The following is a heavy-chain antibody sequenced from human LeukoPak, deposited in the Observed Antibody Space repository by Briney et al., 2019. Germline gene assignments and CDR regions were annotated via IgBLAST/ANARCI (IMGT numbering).Heavy chain of an antibody. D-gene: IGHD3-10*01. Sequence: ASVKVSCKASGYTFTSYGISWVRQAPGQGLEWMGWISAYNGNTNYAQKLQGRVTMTTDTSTSTAYMELRSLRSDDTAVYYCARDRGPLGFGELWDAFDIWGQGTMVTVSS. CDR1: GYTFTSYG. J-gene: IGHJ3*02. V-gene: IGHV1-18*01. CDR2: ISAYNGNT. CDR3: ARDRGPLGFGELWDAFDI.